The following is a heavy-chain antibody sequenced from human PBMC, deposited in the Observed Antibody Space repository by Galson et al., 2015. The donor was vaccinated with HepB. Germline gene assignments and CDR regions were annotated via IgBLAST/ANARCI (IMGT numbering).Heavy chain of an antibody. CDR2: ISSSSSYI. J-gene: IGHJ3*02. CDR1: GFTFSSYS. CDR3: ARDVPRYFDQVTYDAFDI. Sequence: SLRLSCAASGFTFSSYSMNWVRQAPGQGLEWVSSISSSSSYIYYADSVKGRFTISRDNAKNSLYLQVNSLRAEDTAVYYCARDVPRYFDQVTYDAFDIWGQGTMVTVSS. V-gene: IGHV3-21*01. D-gene: IGHD3-9*01.